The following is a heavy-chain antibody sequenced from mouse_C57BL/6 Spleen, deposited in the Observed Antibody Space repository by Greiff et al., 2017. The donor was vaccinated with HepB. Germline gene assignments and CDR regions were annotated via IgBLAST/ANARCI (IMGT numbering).Heavy chain of an antibody. CDR3: TRWYTTPTG. J-gene: IGHJ2*01. CDR2: IDPETGGT. Sequence: QVQLQQSGAELVRPGASVTLSCKASGYTFTDYEMHWVKQTPVHGLEWIGAIDPETGGTAYNQKFKGKAILTADKSSSTAYMELRSLTSEDSAVYYCTRWYTTPTGWGQGTTLTVSS. CDR1: GYTFTDYE. D-gene: IGHD1-1*01. V-gene: IGHV1-15*01.